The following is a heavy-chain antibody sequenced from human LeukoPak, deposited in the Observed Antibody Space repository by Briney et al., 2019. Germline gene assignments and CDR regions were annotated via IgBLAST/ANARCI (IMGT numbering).Heavy chain of an antibody. J-gene: IGHJ6*03. CDR2: INPNSGGT. CDR1: GYTFTGYY. D-gene: IGHD1-26*01. V-gene: IGHV1-2*02. CDR3: ARTRSGDTTHYYYYYMDV. Sequence: ASVKVSCKASGYTFTGYYMHWVRQAPGQGLEWMGWINPNSGGTNYAQKFQGRVTMTRDTSISTAYMELSRLRSDDTAVYYCARTRSGDTTHYYYYYMDVWGKGTTVTISS.